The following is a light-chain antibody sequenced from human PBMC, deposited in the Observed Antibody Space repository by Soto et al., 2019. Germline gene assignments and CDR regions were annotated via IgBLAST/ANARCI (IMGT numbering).Light chain of an antibody. J-gene: IGKJ1*01. CDR1: QTISSW. CDR2: KAS. Sequence: DIQMTQSPSTLSGSVGDRVTITCRASQTISSWLAWYQQKPGKAPKLLIYKASTLKSGVPSRFSGSGSGTEFTLTIRSLHPDDFATYYCQHYNSYSEAFGQGTKVELK. V-gene: IGKV1-5*03. CDR3: QHYNSYSEA.